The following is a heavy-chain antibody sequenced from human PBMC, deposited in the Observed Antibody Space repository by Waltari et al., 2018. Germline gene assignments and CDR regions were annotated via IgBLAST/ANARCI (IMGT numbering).Heavy chain of an antibody. CDR1: GFTFSNYW. CDR3: TRGRGDNRNGLGY. J-gene: IGHJ4*02. D-gene: IGHD2-21*01. V-gene: IGHV3-74*01. CDR2: INGDESST. Sequence: EVQLVESGGGLVQPGGSLRLSCAASGFTFSNYWMHWVRQAPGKGLVWVSRINGDESSTNYVDSVKGRFTISRDNAKNTLYLQMNSLRAEDTAVYYCTRGRGDNRNGLGYWGQGTLVTVS.